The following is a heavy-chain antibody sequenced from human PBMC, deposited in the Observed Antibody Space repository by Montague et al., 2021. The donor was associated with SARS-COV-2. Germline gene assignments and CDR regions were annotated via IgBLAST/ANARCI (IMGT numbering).Heavy chain of an antibody. CDR2: VYTSGXT. CDR1: GVSISSGTYY. V-gene: IGHV4-61*02. J-gene: IGHJ5*02. Sequence: TLSLTRTVSGVSISSGTYYWSWIRQPAGKGLESIGRVYTSGXTXYXXXXESRATLSVDTSKNQFSLKLRSVTAADTAVCFCATTGLSGESWFDPWGQGTLVAVSS. D-gene: IGHD7-27*01. CDR3: ATTGLSGESWFDP.